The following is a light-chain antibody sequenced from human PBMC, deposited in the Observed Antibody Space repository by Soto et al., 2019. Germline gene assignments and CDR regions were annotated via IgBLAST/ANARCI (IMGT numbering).Light chain of an antibody. V-gene: IGKV3-15*01. CDR2: RAS. CDR3: QQYNKWPIT. J-gene: IGKJ5*01. Sequence: VVLTQSPATLSLSPGERAVVSCWASQSVNSLLAWYQHKPGQAPRLLIYRASTRATDTPGRFSGSGFGTDFALTISSLQSEESAVYFCQQYNKWPITFGQGTRLEI. CDR1: QSVNSL.